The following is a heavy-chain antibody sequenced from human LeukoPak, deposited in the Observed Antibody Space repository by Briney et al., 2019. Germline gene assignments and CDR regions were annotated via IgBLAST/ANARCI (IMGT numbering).Heavy chain of an antibody. D-gene: IGHD2-15*01. J-gene: IGHJ4*02. Sequence: SETLSLTCAVYGGSFSGYYWSWIRRPPGKGLEWIGEINHSGSTNYNPSLKSRVTISVDTSKNQFSLKLSSVTAADTAVYYCARGPTCSGGSCSPYKFDYGGQGTLVIVSS. V-gene: IGHV4-34*01. CDR2: INHSGST. CDR1: GGSFSGYY. CDR3: ARGPTCSGGSCSPYKFDY.